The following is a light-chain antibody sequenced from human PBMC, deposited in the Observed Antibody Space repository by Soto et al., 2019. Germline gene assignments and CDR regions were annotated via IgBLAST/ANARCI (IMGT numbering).Light chain of an antibody. V-gene: IGLV1-51*01. CDR1: GSNIGSNY. Sequence: QSVLTQPPSVSAAPGQRVTISCSGSGSNIGSNYLSWYQQLPGTAPKLLLYDNDKRPSGIPARFSASKSGTSATLDITGLQTGDEAYYYCGTGESSLNVWMFGGGTKLTVL. CDR2: DND. J-gene: IGLJ3*02. CDR3: GTGESSLNVWM.